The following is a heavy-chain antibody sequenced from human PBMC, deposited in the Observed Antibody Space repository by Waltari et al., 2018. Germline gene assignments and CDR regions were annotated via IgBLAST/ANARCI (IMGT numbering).Heavy chain of an antibody. CDR3: ARGDYIWGSYYRLDY. V-gene: IGHV4-59*11. CDR1: GGSISSHY. D-gene: IGHD3-16*01. Sequence: QVQLQESGPGLVKPSETLSLTCTVSGGSISSHYWSWIRQPPGKGLEWIGYIYYSGSTNYNPSLKSRVTISVDTSKNQFSLKLSSVTAADTAVYYCARGDYIWGSYYRLDYWGQGTLVTVSS. J-gene: IGHJ4*02. CDR2: IYYSGST.